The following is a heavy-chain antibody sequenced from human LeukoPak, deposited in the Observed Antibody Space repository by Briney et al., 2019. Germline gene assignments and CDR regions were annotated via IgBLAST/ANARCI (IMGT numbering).Heavy chain of an antibody. D-gene: IGHD3-22*01. CDR2: ISSSSSYI. CDR3: ARDQPYYYDSSGRNDAFDI. Sequence: GRSLRLSCAASGFTFSSYSMNWVRQAPGKGLEWVSSISSSSSYIYYADSVKGRFTISRDNAKNSLYLQMNSLRAEDTAVYYCARDQPYYYDSSGRNDAFDIWGQGTMVTVSS. CDR1: GFTFSSYS. V-gene: IGHV3-21*01. J-gene: IGHJ3*02.